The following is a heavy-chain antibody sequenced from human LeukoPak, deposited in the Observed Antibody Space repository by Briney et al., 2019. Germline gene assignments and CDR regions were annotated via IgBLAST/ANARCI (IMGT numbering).Heavy chain of an antibody. Sequence: ASVKVSCKASGGTFSSYAISWVRQAPGQGLEWMGGIIPIFGTANYAQKFQGRVTITADESTSTAYMELSSLRSEDTAVYYCARSNDSSDYKNDYWGQGTLVTVSS. J-gene: IGHJ4*02. CDR1: GGTFSSYA. D-gene: IGHD3-22*01. CDR3: ARSNDSSDYKNDY. CDR2: IIPIFGTA. V-gene: IGHV1-69*13.